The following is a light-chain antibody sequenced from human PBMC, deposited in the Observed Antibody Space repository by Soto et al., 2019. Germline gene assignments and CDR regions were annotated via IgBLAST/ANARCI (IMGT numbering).Light chain of an antibody. Sequence: EIVLTKSPGTLSLSPGEIATLSCRASQSVSSSYLAWYQQKPGQAPRLLIYGASSRATGIPDRFSGSGSGTAFTLTISRLEPEDFAVYYCQQYGSSPRTFGHGTKVELK. J-gene: IGKJ1*01. CDR2: GAS. V-gene: IGKV3-20*01. CDR1: QSVSSSY. CDR3: QQYGSSPRT.